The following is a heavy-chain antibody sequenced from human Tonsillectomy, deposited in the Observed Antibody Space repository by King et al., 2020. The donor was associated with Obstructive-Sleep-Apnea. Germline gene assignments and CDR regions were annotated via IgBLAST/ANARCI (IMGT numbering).Heavy chain of an antibody. CDR2: ISANSYNI. D-gene: IGHD5-18*01. Sequence: VQLVESGGGLVRPGRSLRLSCEASGFSLEDHAMHWVRQVPGKGLEWVSGISANSYNIEYVASVKGRFSISRDNAKNSLYLQMNSLRGEDTALYYCVKDIGDGVDTAYYGMDVWGQGTTVTVSS. CDR3: VKDIGDGVDTAYYGMDV. V-gene: IGHV3-9*01. CDR1: GFSLEDHA. J-gene: IGHJ6*02.